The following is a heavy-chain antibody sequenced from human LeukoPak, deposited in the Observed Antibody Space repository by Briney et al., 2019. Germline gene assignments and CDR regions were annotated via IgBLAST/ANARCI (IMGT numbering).Heavy chain of an antibody. Sequence: ASVKVSCKASGYTFTSYGISWVRQAAGQGLEWMGWISAYNGNTNYAQKPQGRVTMTTDTSTRTAYLELRSLTSDDTAVYCCARVEYYDSSGQKGGFDYWDQGTLVTVSS. CDR3: ARVEYYDSSGQKGGFDY. J-gene: IGHJ4*02. CDR2: ISAYNGNT. CDR1: GYTFTSYG. D-gene: IGHD3-22*01. V-gene: IGHV1-18*01.